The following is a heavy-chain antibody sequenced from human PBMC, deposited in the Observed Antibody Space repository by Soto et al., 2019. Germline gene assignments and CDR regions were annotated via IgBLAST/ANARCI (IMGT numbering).Heavy chain of an antibody. CDR2: ISGTGAST. J-gene: IGHJ6*03. V-gene: IGHV3-23*01. D-gene: IGHD6-13*01. CDR3: AKSSGNRIAAVNYYYYMDV. CDR1: GFTFSSYA. Sequence: WGSLRLSCAASGFTFSSYAMSWVRQAPGKGLEWVSGISGTGASTYYADSVKGRFTISRDNSENTLSLQMNSLRAEDTAVYYCAKSSGNRIAAVNYYYYMDVWGKGTTVTVSS.